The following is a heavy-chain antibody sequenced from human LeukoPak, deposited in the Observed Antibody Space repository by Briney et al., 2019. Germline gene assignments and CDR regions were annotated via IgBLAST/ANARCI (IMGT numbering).Heavy chain of an antibody. V-gene: IGHV4-39*07. CDR1: GGSISSSSYY. Sequence: PSETLSLTCTVSGGSISSSSYYWGWIRQPPGKGLEWIGSIYYSGSTYYNPSLKSRVTISVDTSKNQFSLKLSSVTAADTAVYYCARDYRSGPPSASDWGQGTLVTVSS. CDR3: ARDYRSGPPSASD. CDR2: IYYSGST. J-gene: IGHJ4*02. D-gene: IGHD3-10*01.